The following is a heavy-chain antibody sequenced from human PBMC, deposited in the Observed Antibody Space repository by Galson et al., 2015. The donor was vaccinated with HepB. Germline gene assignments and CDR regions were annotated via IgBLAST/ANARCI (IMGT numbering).Heavy chain of an antibody. CDR1: GFTFSSYW. CDR3: TGPRVTFDI. Sequence: SLRLSCAASGFTFSSYWMTWVRQAPGKGLEWVANIKQDGSEKYYVDSVKGRFTISRDNAKNSLYLQMNSLRAEDTAVYYCTGPRVTFDIWGQGTMVTVSS. J-gene: IGHJ3*02. CDR2: IKQDGSEK. V-gene: IGHV3-7*01.